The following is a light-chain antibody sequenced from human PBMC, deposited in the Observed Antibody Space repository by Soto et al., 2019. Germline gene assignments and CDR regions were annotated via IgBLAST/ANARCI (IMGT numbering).Light chain of an antibody. Sequence: EIVMTQSPATLSVSPGERATLSCRASQSVGSNLAWYQQKPGQAPRLLIYDASTRATGFPARFSGSGSGTDFTLTISSLQSEDFAVYYCQQYNNWPPWTFGQGTKVEIK. CDR2: DAS. CDR1: QSVGSN. J-gene: IGKJ1*01. V-gene: IGKV3-15*01. CDR3: QQYNNWPPWT.